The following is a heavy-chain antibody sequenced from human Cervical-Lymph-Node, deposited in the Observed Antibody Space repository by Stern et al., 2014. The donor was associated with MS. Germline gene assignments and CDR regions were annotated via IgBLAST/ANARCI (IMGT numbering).Heavy chain of an antibody. J-gene: IGHJ5*02. CDR3: AKAAGYSSSWHWFDP. CDR2: ISGSGGST. Sequence: EVQLVESGGDLVQPGGSLRLSCAASGFTFSSYSMSWVRQAPEKGLEWVSAISGSGGSTYYADSVKGRCTISRDNSKNTLYLQMNSLRAEDTAVYYCAKAAGYSSSWHWFDPWGQGTLVTVSS. D-gene: IGHD6-13*01. CDR1: GFTFSSYS. V-gene: IGHV3-23*04.